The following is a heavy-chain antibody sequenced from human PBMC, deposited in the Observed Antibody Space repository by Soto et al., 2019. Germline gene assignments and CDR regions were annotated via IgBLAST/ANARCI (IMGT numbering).Heavy chain of an antibody. Sequence: PGGSLRLSCVGSGFIFNNYAMAWVRQAPGKGLEWVSGFGGSGGTYYTDSVKGRYTISRDNSKSTLYLQMNSLRVEDTAVYYCAKAQSSLYYLDVWGKGTAVTVSS. V-gene: IGHV3-23*01. CDR1: GFIFNNYA. J-gene: IGHJ6*03. CDR3: AKAQSSLYYLDV. CDR2: FGGSGGT.